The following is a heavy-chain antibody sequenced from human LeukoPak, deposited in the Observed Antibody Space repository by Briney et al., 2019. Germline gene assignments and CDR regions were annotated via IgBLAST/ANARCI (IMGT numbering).Heavy chain of an antibody. CDR1: GFTFSSYG. D-gene: IGHD3-22*01. Sequence: PGGSLRLSCAASGFTFSSYGMQGVREARGRGLEGVAFIRYDGSNKYYVDSVKGRFTISRDNSKNTLSLQMNSLRAEDTGVYYCASDTGFYDSSGYYPFDYWRQGTLVTVSS. J-gene: IGHJ4*02. V-gene: IGHV3-30*02. CDR3: ASDTGFYDSSGYYPFDY. CDR2: IRYDGSNK.